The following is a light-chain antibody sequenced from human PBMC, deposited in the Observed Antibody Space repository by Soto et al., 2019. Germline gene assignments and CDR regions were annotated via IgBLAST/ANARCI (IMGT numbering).Light chain of an antibody. Sequence: VLTQSPCTLSFXXVXXXXXXXISSQSVTIGYLAWFQQKPGQAPRLLIYGAHTRTTGVPDRFSASGSGTEFTLTISTLQPDDFATYYCQQYDSYPWTFGQGTKVDIK. V-gene: IGKV3-20*01. J-gene: IGKJ1*01. CDR3: QQYDSYPWT. CDR2: GAH. CDR1: QSVTIGY.